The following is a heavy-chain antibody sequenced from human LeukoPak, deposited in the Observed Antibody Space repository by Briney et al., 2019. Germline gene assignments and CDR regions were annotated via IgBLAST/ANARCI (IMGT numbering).Heavy chain of an antibody. CDR3: AKPVGATRGDFDY. CDR2: IRYDGSNK. V-gene: IGHV3-30*02. CDR1: GFTFSSYG. D-gene: IGHD1-26*01. J-gene: IGHJ4*02. Sequence: GGSLRLSCAASGFTFSSYGMHWVRQAPGKGLEWVAFIRYDGSNKYYADSVKGRFTISRDNSKNTPYLQMNSLRAEDTAMYYCAKPVGATRGDFDYWGQGTLVTVSS.